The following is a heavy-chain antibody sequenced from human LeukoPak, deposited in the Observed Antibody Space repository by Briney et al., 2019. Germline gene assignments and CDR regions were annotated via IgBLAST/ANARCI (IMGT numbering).Heavy chain of an antibody. CDR1: GFTFSSYW. CDR2: IRQDGNDK. V-gene: IGHV3-7*01. J-gene: IGHJ6*03. CDR3: ARDRSTYYYGSGSYYMDV. Sequence: GGSLRLSCAASGFTFSSYWMSWVRQAPGKGLEWVANIRQDGNDKYYVDSVKGRFTISRDNAKSSLYLQMNSLRSEDTAVYYCARDRSTYYYGSGSYYMDVWGKGTTVTVSS. D-gene: IGHD3-10*01.